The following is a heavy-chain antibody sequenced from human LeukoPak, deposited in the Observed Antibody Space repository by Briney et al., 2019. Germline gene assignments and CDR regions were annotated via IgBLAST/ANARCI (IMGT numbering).Heavy chain of an antibody. Sequence: KTSETLSLTCTVSGGSISSSSYYWGWIRQPPGKGLEWIGSIYYSGSTYYNPSLKSRVTISVDTSKNQFSLKLSSVTAADTAVYYCARHLFGEALDIWGQGTMVTVSS. D-gene: IGHD3-10*02. CDR1: GGSISSSSYY. CDR3: ARHLFGEALDI. CDR2: IYYSGST. J-gene: IGHJ3*02. V-gene: IGHV4-39*01.